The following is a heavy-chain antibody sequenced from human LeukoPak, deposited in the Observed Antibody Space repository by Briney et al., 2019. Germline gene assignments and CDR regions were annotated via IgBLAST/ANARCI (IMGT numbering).Heavy chain of an antibody. Sequence: SETLSLTCTASGGSISSSSYYWGWIRQPPGKGLEWIGSIYYSGSTYYNPSLKSRVTISVDTSKNQFSLKLSSVTAADTAVYYCASFSWYGCYWGQGTLVTVSS. CDR2: IYYSGST. CDR1: GGSISSSSYY. V-gene: IGHV4-39*07. CDR3: ASFSWYGCY. J-gene: IGHJ4*02. D-gene: IGHD6-13*01.